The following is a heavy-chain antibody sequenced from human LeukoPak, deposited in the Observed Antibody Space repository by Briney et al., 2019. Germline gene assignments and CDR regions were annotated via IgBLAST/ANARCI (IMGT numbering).Heavy chain of an antibody. J-gene: IGHJ6*03. D-gene: IGHD6-13*01. CDR2: IRYDGSNK. V-gene: IGHV3-30*02. Sequence: GGSLRLSCAASGFTFSSYGMHWVRQAPGKGLEWVAFIRYDGSNKYYADSVKGRFTISRDNSKNTLYLQMNSLRAEDTAVYYCAKDGSSWDFSYMDVWGKGTTVTVSS. CDR3: AKDGSSWDFSYMDV. CDR1: GFTFSSYG.